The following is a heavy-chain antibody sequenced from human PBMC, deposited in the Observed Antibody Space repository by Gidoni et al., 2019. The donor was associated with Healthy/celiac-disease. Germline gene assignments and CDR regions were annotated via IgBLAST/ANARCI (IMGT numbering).Heavy chain of an antibody. CDR2: ISAYNGNT. D-gene: IGHD2-2*01. CDR1: GYTFTSYG. CDR3: ARVVPAAVYYYYMDV. Sequence: QVQLVQSGAEVKKPGAAVKVSCKASGYTFTSYGISWVRQAPGQGLEWRGWISAYNGNTNYAQKLQGRVTMITDTSTSTAYMELRSLRSDDTAVYYCARVVPAAVYYYYMDVWGKGTTVTVSS. V-gene: IGHV1-18*01. J-gene: IGHJ6*03.